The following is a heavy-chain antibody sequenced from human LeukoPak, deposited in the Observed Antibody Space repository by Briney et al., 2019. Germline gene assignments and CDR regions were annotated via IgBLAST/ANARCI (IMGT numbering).Heavy chain of an antibody. CDR1: GFTFSDYY. D-gene: IGHD3-10*01. CDR3: TRDYVTMVRGVYGY. Sequence: GGSLRLSCAASGFTFSDYYMSWIRQAPGKGLEWVSYISSSGSSISYADSVKGRFTISRDNAKNSLYLQMNSLKTEDTAVYYCTRDYVTMVRGVYGYWGQGTLVTVSS. V-gene: IGHV3-11*01. CDR2: ISSSGSSI. J-gene: IGHJ4*02.